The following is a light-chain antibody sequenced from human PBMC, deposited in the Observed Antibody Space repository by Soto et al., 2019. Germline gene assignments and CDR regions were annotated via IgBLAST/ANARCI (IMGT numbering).Light chain of an antibody. CDR3: QQYKYYWT. Sequence: DIAMTQSPSTLSASVGDTVTITCRASQTVNKWLAWYHQKPGKSPTLLIHEASTLQTGVPSRFAGSGSGTEFSLTITGLQPDDFGIYFCQQYKYYWTFGQGTRLEV. CDR2: EAS. V-gene: IGKV1-5*03. CDR1: QTVNKW. J-gene: IGKJ1*01.